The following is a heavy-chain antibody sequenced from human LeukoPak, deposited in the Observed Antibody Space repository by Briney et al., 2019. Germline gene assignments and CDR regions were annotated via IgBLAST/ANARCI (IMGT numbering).Heavy chain of an antibody. CDR3: ARTTEGGYTYNYFYYYYMDV. V-gene: IGHV4-34*01. D-gene: IGHD5-18*01. J-gene: IGHJ6*03. CDR2: INHSGST. CDR1: GGSFSGYY. Sequence: SETLSLTCAVYGGSFSGYYWSWIRQPPGKGLEWIGEINHSGSTNYNPSLKSRVTISVDTSKNQFSLKLSSVTAADTAVYYCARTTEGGYTYNYFYYYYMDVWGKGTTVTVSS.